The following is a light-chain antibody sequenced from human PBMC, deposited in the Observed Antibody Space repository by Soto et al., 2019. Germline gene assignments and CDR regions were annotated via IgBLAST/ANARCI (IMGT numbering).Light chain of an antibody. CDR3: QQYGSSPWT. V-gene: IGKV3-20*01. CDR1: QSVSSSS. Sequence: EIVLTQSPGTLSLSPGERATLSCRASQSVSSSSLAWYQQKPGQAPRPLIYGASSRAIGIPDRFSGSGSGTDFTLTISRLKPEDFAVYYCQQYGSSPWTFGQGTKVEIK. CDR2: GAS. J-gene: IGKJ1*01.